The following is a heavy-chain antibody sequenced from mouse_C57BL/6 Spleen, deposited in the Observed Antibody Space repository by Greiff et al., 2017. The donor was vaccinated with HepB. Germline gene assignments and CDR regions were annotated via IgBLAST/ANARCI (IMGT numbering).Heavy chain of an antibody. CDR2: IDPSDSYT. V-gene: IGHV1-50*01. CDR3: AGNSRRGGFDY. CDR1: GYTFTSYW. J-gene: IGHJ2*01. Sequence: QVQLQQPGAELVKPGASVKLSCKASGYTFTSYWMQWVKQRPGQGLEWIGEIDPSDSYTNYNQKFKGKATLTVDTSSSTAYMQLSSLTSEDSAVYYCAGNSRRGGFDYWGQGTTLTVSS.